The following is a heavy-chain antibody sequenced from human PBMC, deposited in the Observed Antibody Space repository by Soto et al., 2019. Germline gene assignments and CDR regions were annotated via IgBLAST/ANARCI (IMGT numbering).Heavy chain of an antibody. J-gene: IGHJ6*02. CDR2: IYYSGST. CDR3: ARMSIAARQNPYCYYGMDV. CDR1: GGSVSSGSYY. D-gene: IGHD6-6*01. Sequence: QMQLQESGPGLVKPSETLSLTCTVSGGSVSSGSYYWSWIRQPPGKGLSCIGYIYYSGSTNYNPSLKSPVTLSVDTSKNQFSLKLTAVTAADTALYYCARMSIAARQNPYCYYGMDVWDQGTTVTVSS. V-gene: IGHV4-61*01.